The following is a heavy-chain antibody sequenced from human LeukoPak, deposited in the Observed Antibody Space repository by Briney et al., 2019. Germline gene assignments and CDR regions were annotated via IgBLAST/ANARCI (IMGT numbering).Heavy chain of an antibody. J-gene: IGHJ4*02. D-gene: IGHD2-15*01. CDR1: GFTFRNYA. V-gene: IGHV3-23*01. CDR3: ANYRSGGGGYYSGLEH. Sequence: GGSLRLSCAASGFTFRNYAMTWVRQAPGKGLERVSRTSGSGDIKLYADSVKGRFTISRTNSENRLYLQMNSLRAEDTAVYYCANYRSGGGGYYSGLEHWGQGTLVAVSS. CDR2: TSGSGDIK.